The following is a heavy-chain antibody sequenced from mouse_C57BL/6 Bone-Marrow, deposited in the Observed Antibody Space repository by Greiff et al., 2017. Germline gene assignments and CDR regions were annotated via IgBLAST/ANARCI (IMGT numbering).Heavy chain of an antibody. CDR3: TRGWGITAVYYSAMDY. J-gene: IGHJ4*01. CDR2: ISSGGDYI. V-gene: IGHV5-9-1*02. CDR1: GFTFSSYA. D-gene: IGHD2-4*01. Sequence: EVNLVESGEGLVKPGGSLKLSCAASGFTFSSYAMSWVRQTPEKRLEWVAYISSGGDYIYYADNVKGRFTFSRDNARNTLYLQMSSLKSEDTAMYYCTRGWGITAVYYSAMDYWGQGTSVTVSS.